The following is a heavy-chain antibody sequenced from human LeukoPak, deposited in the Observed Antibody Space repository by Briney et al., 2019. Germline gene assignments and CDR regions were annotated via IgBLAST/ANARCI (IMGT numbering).Heavy chain of an antibody. D-gene: IGHD3-3*01. J-gene: IGHJ5*02. CDR2: ISNNGGST. CDR3: GKGEPFWSGYYTS. Sequence: GGSLRLSCSASGFTFSSYAMHWGRQAPGKGLEDVSVISNNGGSTYYPDSVKGRFTISRDNSKNTLHLQMSSLRSEDTALYYCGKGEPFWSGYYTSWGQGTLVTVSS. V-gene: IGHV3-64D*09. CDR1: GFTFSSYA.